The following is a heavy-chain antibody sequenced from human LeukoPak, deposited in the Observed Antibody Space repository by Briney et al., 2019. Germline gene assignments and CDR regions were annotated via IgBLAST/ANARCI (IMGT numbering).Heavy chain of an antibody. Sequence: PSETLSLTCTGSGGSISGYYWSWIRQPPGKGLQWIGYIYSSGTTNYNPSLRSRVTISVDTSKNQFSLKLSSVTAADTAVYYCARDSSTWYNAFDIWGQGTMVTVSS. CDR2: IYSSGTT. J-gene: IGHJ3*02. CDR1: GGSISGYY. V-gene: IGHV4-59*01. CDR3: ARDSSTWYNAFDI. D-gene: IGHD2-2*01.